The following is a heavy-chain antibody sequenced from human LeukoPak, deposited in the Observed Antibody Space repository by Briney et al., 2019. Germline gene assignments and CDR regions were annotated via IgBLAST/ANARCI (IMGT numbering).Heavy chain of an antibody. CDR1: GGSIGSYY. Sequence: SETLSLTCTVSGGSIGSYYWSWIRQPAGKGLEWIGRIYTSGSTNYNPSLKSRVTMSVDTSKNQFSLKLSSVTAADTAVYYCAREGAPIVLMVYDVVGWFDPWGQGTLVTVSS. J-gene: IGHJ5*02. CDR2: IYTSGST. V-gene: IGHV4-4*07. CDR3: AREGAPIVLMVYDVVGWFDP. D-gene: IGHD2-8*01.